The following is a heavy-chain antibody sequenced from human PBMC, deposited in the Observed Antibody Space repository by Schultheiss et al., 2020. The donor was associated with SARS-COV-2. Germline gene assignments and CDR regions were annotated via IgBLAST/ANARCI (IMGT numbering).Heavy chain of an antibody. CDR2: IYYSGST. CDR1: GGSISSSSYY. Sequence: SETLSLTCTVSGGSISSSSYYWGWIRQPPGKGLEWIGSIYYSGSTNYNPSLKSRVTMSVDTSKNQFSLKLSSVTAADTAVYYCAREWLPYDAFDIWGQGTMVTVSS. J-gene: IGHJ3*02. D-gene: IGHD3-22*01. CDR3: AREWLPYDAFDI. V-gene: IGHV4-39*07.